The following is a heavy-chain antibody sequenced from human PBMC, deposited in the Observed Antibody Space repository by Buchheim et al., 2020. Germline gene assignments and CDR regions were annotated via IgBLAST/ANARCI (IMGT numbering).Heavy chain of an antibody. CDR1: GGSISSGGYY. V-gene: IGHV4-31*03. CDR3: AGRLYCSSTSCYSGGYYGMDV. J-gene: IGHJ6*02. Sequence: QVQLQESGPGLVKPSQTLSLTCTVSGGSISSGGYYWSWIRQHPGKGLEWIGYIYYSGSTYYNPSLKSRVTISVDPSKNQFSLKLSSVTAADTAVYYCAGRLYCSSTSCYSGGYYGMDVWGQGT. CDR2: IYYSGST. D-gene: IGHD2-2*02.